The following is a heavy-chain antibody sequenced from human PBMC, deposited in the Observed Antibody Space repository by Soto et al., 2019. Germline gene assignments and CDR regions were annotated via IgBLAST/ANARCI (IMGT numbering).Heavy chain of an antibody. J-gene: IGHJ6*02. CDR3: AKQQGPGTPYYYAMDV. D-gene: IGHD1-1*01. V-gene: IGHV3-23*01. CDR1: GFTFSSYA. CDR2: IRSSGDRT. Sequence: PGGSLRLSCADSGFTFSSYAMSCVRQAPGKGLEWVSVIRSSGDRTYYADSVKGRFTISRDNSKNTLYMQMNSLRAEDTAVYYCAKQQGPGTPYYYAMDVWGQGTTVTVSS.